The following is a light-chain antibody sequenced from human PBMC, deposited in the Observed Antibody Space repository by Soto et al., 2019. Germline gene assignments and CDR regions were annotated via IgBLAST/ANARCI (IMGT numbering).Light chain of an antibody. CDR3: SSYTSSSTLYYV. J-gene: IGLJ1*01. Sequence: QSAPTQPASVSGSPGQSITISCTGTSSEVGGYNYVSWYQQHPGKAPKLMIYDVSNRPSGVSNRFSGSKSGNTASLTISGLQAEDEADYYCSSYTSSSTLYYVFGTGTKVTVL. V-gene: IGLV2-14*01. CDR2: DVS. CDR1: SSEVGGYNY.